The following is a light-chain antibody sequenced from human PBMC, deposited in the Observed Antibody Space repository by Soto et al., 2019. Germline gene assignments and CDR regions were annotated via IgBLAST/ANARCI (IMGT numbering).Light chain of an antibody. CDR3: QQYNDWPRT. CDR1: QSVSRK. Sequence: EIVMTQSPATLSVSPWESATLSCRASQSVSRKLVWYQQKPGQAPSLLIFGASTRATGVPARFSGSESGTEFTLTISSLQSEDVALYFCQQYNDWPRTFGGGTKVDIK. V-gene: IGKV3-15*01. CDR2: GAS. J-gene: IGKJ4*01.